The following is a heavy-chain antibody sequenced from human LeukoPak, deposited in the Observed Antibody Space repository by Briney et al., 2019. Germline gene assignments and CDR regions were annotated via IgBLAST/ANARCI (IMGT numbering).Heavy chain of an antibody. CDR2: ISWNSGSI. CDR1: GFTVSSNY. V-gene: IGHV3-9*01. D-gene: IGHD6-19*01. J-gene: IGHJ4*02. CDR3: AKDMGGSAFFFDY. Sequence: GGSLRLSCAASGFTVSSNYMSWVRQAPGKGLEWVSGISWNSGSIGYADSVKGRFTISRDNAKNSLYLQMNSLRAEDTALYYCAKDMGGSAFFFDYWGQGTLVTVSS.